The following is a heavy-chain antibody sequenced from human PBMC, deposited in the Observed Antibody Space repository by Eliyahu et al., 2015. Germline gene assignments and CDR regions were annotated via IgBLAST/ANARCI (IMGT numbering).Heavy chain of an antibody. V-gene: IGHV1-8*01. CDR2: MNPNSGNT. J-gene: IGHJ4*02. D-gene: IGHD4/OR15-4a*01. Sequence: QVQLVQSGAEVKKPGASVKVSCKASGYTFTSYDINWVRQATGQGLEWMGWMNPNSGNTGYSQKFQGRVTMTRDTSISTAYMELNSLRSDDTAVYFCARGPTHPYRDSGGTDYWGQGTLVTVSS. CDR3: ARGPTHPYRDSGGTDY. CDR1: GYTFTSYD.